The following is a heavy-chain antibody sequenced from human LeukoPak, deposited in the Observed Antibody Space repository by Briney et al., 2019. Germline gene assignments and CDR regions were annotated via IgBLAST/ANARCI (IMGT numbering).Heavy chain of an antibody. CDR3: AREPDDFWSGHGAFDI. J-gene: IGHJ3*02. CDR2: IYYSGST. Sequence: SETLSLTCTVSGGSISSYYWSWIRQPPGKGLEWIGYIYYSGSTNYNPSLKSRVTISVDTSKNQFSLKLSSVTAADTAVYYCAREPDDFWSGHGAFDIWGQGTMVTVSS. V-gene: IGHV4-59*01. D-gene: IGHD3-3*01. CDR1: GGSISSYY.